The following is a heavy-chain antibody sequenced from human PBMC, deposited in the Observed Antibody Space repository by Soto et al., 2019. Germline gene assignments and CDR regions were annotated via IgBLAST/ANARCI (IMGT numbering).Heavy chain of an antibody. CDR1: GFSFNSYA. J-gene: IGHJ4*02. CDR2: ISGSGGST. D-gene: IGHD6-13*01. Sequence: AGSLRLSCAASGFSFNSYAMSWVRQAKGKGLEWDSDISGSGGSTYYADTVKGRFTISRDNSKITLYLQMNSLRVEVTAVYYCVEQQLVTGSALRYWGQGTLVTVSS. V-gene: IGHV3-23*01. CDR3: VEQQLVTGSALRY.